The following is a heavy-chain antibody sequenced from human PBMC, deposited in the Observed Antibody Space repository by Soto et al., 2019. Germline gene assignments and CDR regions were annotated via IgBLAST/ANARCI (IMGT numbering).Heavy chain of an antibody. J-gene: IGHJ6*03. CDR1: GGTFSSYT. Sequence: QVQLVQSGAEVKKPASSVQFSCKASGGTFSSYTISWVRQAPGQGLEWMGRIISILGIANYAQKFQGRVTITADKCTSTAYMEMSSRRSEDTAVYYCARDGTVGYYGSWNCRYYSYYMDVWGKGTTVTVSS. D-gene: IGHD3-10*01. CDR2: IISILGIA. CDR3: ARDGTVGYYGSWNCRYYSYYMDV. V-gene: IGHV1-69*08.